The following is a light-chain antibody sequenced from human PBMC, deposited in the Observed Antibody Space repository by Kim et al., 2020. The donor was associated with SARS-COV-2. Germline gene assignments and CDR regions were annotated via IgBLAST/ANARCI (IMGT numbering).Light chain of an antibody. J-gene: IGLJ2*01. CDR1: KLGDKY. V-gene: IGLV3-1*01. CDR3: QAWDSSTVV. CDR2: QDS. Sequence: SYELTQPPPVSVSTGQTASITCSGDKLGDKYACWYQQKPGQSPVLVIYQDSKRPSGIPERFSGSNSGNTATLTISGTQAMDEADYYCQAWDSSTVVFGGGTQLTVL.